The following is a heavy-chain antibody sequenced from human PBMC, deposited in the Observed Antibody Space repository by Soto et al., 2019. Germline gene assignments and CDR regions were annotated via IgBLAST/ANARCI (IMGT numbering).Heavy chain of an antibody. CDR1: GFTFSSYA. CDR3: ERGGYYDSSGYLDY. CDR2: ISYDGSNK. J-gene: IGHJ4*02. V-gene: IGHV3-30*04. D-gene: IGHD3-22*01. Sequence: GGSLRLSCAASGFTFSSYAMHWVRQAPGKGLEWVAVISYDGSNKYYADSVKGRFTISRDNSKNTLYLQMNSLRAEDTAVYYCERGGYYDSSGYLDYWGQGTLVTVSS.